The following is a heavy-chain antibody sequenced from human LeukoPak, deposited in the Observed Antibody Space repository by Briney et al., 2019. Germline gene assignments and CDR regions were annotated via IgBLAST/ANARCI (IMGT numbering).Heavy chain of an antibody. D-gene: IGHD6-13*01. CDR3: ARRANAYSSSWFNY. J-gene: IGHJ4*02. CDR1: GESISSIY. V-gene: IGHV4-59*08. CDR2: FYYRGST. Sequence: PSEPLSLTCTVPGESISSIYWNWIRQPPGKGLEWIGYFYYRGSTTYNPSLKSRVTISVDTSRNQFSLKLSSVTAADTAVYYCARRANAYSSSWFNYWGQGTLVTVSS.